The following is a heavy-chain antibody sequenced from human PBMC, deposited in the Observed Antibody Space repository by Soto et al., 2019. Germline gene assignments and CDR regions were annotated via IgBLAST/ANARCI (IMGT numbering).Heavy chain of an antibody. CDR1: GGSISSGDYY. Sequence: QVQLQESGPGLVKPSQTLSLTCTVSGGSISSGDYYWSWIRQPPGKGLEWIGYIYYSGSTYYNPSLKSRVTISVDTSKNQFSLKLSSVNAADTAVYYCARGEGTYLPYYYGMDVWGQGTTVTVSS. CDR2: IYYSGST. J-gene: IGHJ6*02. CDR3: ARGEGTYLPYYYGMDV. V-gene: IGHV4-30-4*01.